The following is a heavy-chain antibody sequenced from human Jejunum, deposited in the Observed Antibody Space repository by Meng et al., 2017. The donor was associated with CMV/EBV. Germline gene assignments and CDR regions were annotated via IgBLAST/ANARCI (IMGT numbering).Heavy chain of an antibody. Sequence: VAGGSISTSYWSWIRQPPGKGLEWLGYIYYSGSTNYNPSLKSRVTISLDTSKNQFSLKLSSVTAADTAVYYCARANSGFGGNFDYWGQGTLVTVSS. V-gene: IGHV4-59*01. CDR1: GGSISTSY. CDR3: ARANSGFGGNFDY. CDR2: IYYSGST. J-gene: IGHJ4*02. D-gene: IGHD4-23*01.